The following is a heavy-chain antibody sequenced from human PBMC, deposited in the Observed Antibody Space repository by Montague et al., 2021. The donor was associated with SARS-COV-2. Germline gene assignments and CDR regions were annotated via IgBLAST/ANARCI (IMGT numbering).Heavy chain of an antibody. V-gene: IGHV3-74*01. CDR3: VRDEGYHRILDY. D-gene: IGHD2-15*01. J-gene: IGHJ4*02. CDR2: INPDGSIT. Sequence: SLRLSCAASGFTFSNYWMQWVRQVPGKGLLWVSRINPDGSITDYADSVKGRFTMSRDNADNTLYLEMSSLRVEDTALYYCVRDEGYHRILDYWGQGILVTVSS. CDR1: GFTFSNYW.